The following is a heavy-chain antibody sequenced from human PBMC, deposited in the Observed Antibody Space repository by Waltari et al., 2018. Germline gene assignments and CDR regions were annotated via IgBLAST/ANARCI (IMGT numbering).Heavy chain of an antibody. V-gene: IGHV4-30-2*01. J-gene: IGHJ4*02. D-gene: IGHD6-13*01. CDR1: VGPISRVVYS. CDR2: IYHSGST. CDR3: ATELAAAGGGFDY. Sequence: QLHLQESGSGLVQPSQTLSLPCAASVGPISRVVYSRSWIRQPPGKGLEWIGYIYHSGSTYYNPSLKSRVTISVDRSKNQFSLKLSSVTAADTAVYYCATELAAAGGGFDYWGQGTLVTVSS.